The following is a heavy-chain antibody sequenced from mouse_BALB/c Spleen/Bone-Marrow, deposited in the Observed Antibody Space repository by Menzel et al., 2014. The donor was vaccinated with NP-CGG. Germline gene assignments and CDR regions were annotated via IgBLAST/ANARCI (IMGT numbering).Heavy chain of an antibody. CDR2: FNPYNDGT. CDR1: GYTFTSYV. V-gene: IGHV1-14*01. D-gene: IGHD1-1*01. CDR3: GRSYGSSYWYFDV. Sequence: VQLKQSGPELVKPGASVKMSCKASGYTFTSYVMHWVKQKPGQGLEWIGYFNPYNDGTKYNEKFKGKATLTSDKSSSTAYMELSSLTSEDSALYYCGRSYGSSYWYFDVWGAGTTVTVSS. J-gene: IGHJ1*01.